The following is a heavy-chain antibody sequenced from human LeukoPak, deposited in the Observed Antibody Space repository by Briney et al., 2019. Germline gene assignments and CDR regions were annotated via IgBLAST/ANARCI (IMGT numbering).Heavy chain of an antibody. D-gene: IGHD3-16*02. CDR2: INQDSSEK. CDR3: ARGELSFAYYYYMDV. CDR1: GFTLSTSW. J-gene: IGHJ6*03. V-gene: IGHV3-7*01. Sequence: GGSLRLSCIASGFTLSTSWMSWVRQAPGKGLEWVANINQDSSEKLYVDSVKGRFTISRDNAKNSLYLQMNSLTAEDTAVYYCARGELSFAYYYYMDVWGKGTTVTVSS.